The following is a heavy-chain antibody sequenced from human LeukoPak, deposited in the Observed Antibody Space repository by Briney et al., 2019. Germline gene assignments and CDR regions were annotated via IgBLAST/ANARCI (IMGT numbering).Heavy chain of an antibody. CDR1: GGSINTSAKY. CDR2: IYYSGST. V-gene: IGHV4-39*01. Sequence: SETLSLTCTVSGGSINTSAKYWGWIRQSPGKGLEWIGSIYYSGSTSYNPSLKSRVTISADMSKNQFSLKLSSVTAADTAVYYCARHQWWILEEDNWFDPWGQGTLVTVSS. CDR3: ARHQWWILEEDNWFDP. J-gene: IGHJ5*02. D-gene: IGHD5-18*01.